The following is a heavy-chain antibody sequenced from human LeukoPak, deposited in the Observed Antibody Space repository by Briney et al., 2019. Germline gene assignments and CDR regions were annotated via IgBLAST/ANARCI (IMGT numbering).Heavy chain of an antibody. V-gene: IGHV3-7*04. CDR2: IKEDGSET. D-gene: IGHD4-17*01. CDR3: ARVHDYGELRVWFDP. J-gene: IGHJ5*02. Sequence: GGSLRPSCAASGFTFRDYWMSWVRQAPGKGLQWVANIKEDGSETYYEESVKGRFTVSRDNAERSLYLQMNSLRVEDTAVYYCARVHDYGELRVWFDPWGPGTLVTVSS. CDR1: GFTFRDYW.